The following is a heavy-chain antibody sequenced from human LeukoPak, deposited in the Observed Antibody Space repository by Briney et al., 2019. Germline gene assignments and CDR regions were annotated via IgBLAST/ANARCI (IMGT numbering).Heavy chain of an antibody. CDR3: ARAGSGYPYYFDY. CDR1: GGSFSGYY. V-gene: IGHV4-34*01. CDR2: INHSGST. J-gene: IGHJ4*02. Sequence: KTSETLSLTCAVYGGSFSGYYWSWIRQPPGKGLEWIGEINHSGSTNYNPSLKSRVTISVDTSKNQFSLKLSSVTAADTAVYYCARAGSGYPYYFDYWGQGTLVTVSS. D-gene: IGHD3-22*01.